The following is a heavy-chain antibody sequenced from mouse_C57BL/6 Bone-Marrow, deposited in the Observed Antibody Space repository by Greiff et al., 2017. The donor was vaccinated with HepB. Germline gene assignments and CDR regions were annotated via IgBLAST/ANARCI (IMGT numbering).Heavy chain of an antibody. V-gene: IGHV1-85*01. CDR2: IYPRDGST. J-gene: IGHJ1*03. CDR1: GYTFTSYD. Sequence: QVQLKESGPELVKPGASVKLSCKASGYTFTSYDINWVKQRPGQGLEWIGWIYPRDGSTKYNEKFKGKATLTVDTSSSTAYMELHSLTSEDSAVYFCARHGSSYDWYFDVWGTGTTVTVSS. CDR3: ARHGSSYDWYFDV. D-gene: IGHD1-1*01.